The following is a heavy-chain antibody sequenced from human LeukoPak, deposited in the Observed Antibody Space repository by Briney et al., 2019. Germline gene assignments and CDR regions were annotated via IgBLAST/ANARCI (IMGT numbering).Heavy chain of an antibody. CDR3: AKDHRGSSWYPNFDY. CDR2: ISYDGSNK. D-gene: IGHD6-13*01. Sequence: GRSLRLSCAASRFTFSNYGMHWVRQAPGKGLERVAVISYDGSNKYYADSVKGRFTISRDNSKNTLYLQMNSLRAEDTAVYYCAKDHRGSSWYPNFDYWGQGTLVTVSS. V-gene: IGHV3-30*18. J-gene: IGHJ4*02. CDR1: RFTFSNYG.